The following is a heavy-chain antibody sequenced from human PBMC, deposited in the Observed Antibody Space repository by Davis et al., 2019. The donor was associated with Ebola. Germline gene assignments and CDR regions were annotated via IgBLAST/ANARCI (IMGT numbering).Heavy chain of an antibody. J-gene: IGHJ4*02. D-gene: IGHD3/OR15-3a*01. Sequence: PGGSLRLSCAASGFTFSSNTMSWVRQAPGKGLEWVSSISTSSSYIYYADSVKGRFTISRDNARNSLYLQMDSLRAEDTAVYYCAKSQFWTPYYFDYWGQGTLVTVSS. CDR2: ISTSSSYI. V-gene: IGHV3-21*04. CDR3: AKSQFWTPYYFDY. CDR1: GFTFSSNT.